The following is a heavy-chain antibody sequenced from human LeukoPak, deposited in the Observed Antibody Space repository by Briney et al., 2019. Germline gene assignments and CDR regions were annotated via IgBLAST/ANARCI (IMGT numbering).Heavy chain of an antibody. J-gene: IGHJ3*02. CDR2: VYYSGNT. CDR1: GFTFSSYW. D-gene: IGHD2-2*01. CDR3: ASPHAAGDIVVVPLDAFDI. V-gene: IGHV4-39*07. Sequence: GSLRLSCAASGFTFSSYWMSWVRQAPGKGLEWIGSVYYSGNTYYNSSLKSRVTISVDTSKNQFSLKLSSVTAADTAVYYCASPHAAGDIVVVPLDAFDIWGQGTMVTVSS.